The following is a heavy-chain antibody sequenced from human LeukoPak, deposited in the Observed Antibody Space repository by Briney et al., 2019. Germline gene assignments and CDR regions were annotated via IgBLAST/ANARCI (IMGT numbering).Heavy chain of an antibody. CDR2: LNPSGRNT. Sequence: GASVKVSCKASGYTFTSYYIHWVRQAPGQGLEWVGILNPSGRNTNYAQKLQGRVTMTTDTSTSTAYMELRSLRSDDTAVYYCARDRVRYFDWFSDAFDIWGQGTMVTVSS. J-gene: IGHJ3*02. V-gene: IGHV1-46*01. CDR3: ARDRVRYFDWFSDAFDI. CDR1: GYTFTSYY. D-gene: IGHD3-9*01.